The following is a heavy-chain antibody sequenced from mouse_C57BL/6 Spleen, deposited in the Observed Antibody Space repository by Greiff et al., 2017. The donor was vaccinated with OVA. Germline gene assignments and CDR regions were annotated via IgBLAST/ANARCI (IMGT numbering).Heavy chain of an antibody. CDR1: GYSFTGYY. CDR3: AREESYAMDY. Sequence: VQLQQSGPELVKPGASVKISCKASGYSFTGYYMNWVKQSPEKSLEWIGEINPSTGGTTYNQKFKAKATLTVDKSSSTAYMQLKSLTSKDSAVYYCAREESYAMDYWGQGTSVTVSS. V-gene: IGHV1-42*01. J-gene: IGHJ4*01. CDR2: INPSTGGT.